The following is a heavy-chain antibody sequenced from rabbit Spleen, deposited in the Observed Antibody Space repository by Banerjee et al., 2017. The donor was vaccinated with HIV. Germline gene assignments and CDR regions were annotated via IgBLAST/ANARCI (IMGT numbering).Heavy chain of an antibody. Sequence: QSLEESGGDLVKPGASLTLTCTASGFSFSSRYYMCWVRQAPGKGLEWIACIYAGSSGDPYNANWAKRRFTITKSSSTKVTLQMTSLTAADTATYFCAREPSSGWGVLLSFLNLWGPGTLVPV. CDR2: IYAGSSGDP. CDR3: AREPSSGWGVLLSFLNL. V-gene: IGHV1S40*01. CDR1: GFSFSSRYY. D-gene: IGHD4-1*01. J-gene: IGHJ4*01.